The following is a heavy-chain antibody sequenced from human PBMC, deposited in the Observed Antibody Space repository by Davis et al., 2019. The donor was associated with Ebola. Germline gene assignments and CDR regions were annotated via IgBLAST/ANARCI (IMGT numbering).Heavy chain of an antibody. D-gene: IGHD6-19*01. CDR1: GFTFSNYA. CDR3: ARAPPLYSSGWYLPY. J-gene: IGHJ4*02. CDR2: ISYHGSNE. Sequence: GESLKISCAASGFTFSNYAMHWVRQAPGKGLDWVAVISYHGSNEYYADSVKGRFTISRDNSKNTLYLQLNSLRAEETAVYYCARAPPLYSSGWYLPYWGQGTLVTVSS. V-gene: IGHV3-30*04.